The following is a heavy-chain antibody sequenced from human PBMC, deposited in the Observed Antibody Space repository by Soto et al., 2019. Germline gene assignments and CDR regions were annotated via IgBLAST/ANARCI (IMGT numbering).Heavy chain of an antibody. V-gene: IGHV3-21*01. CDR2: ISSSSSYI. CDR3: ARDTQSSSWNHYYYYGMDV. CDR1: GFTFSSYS. J-gene: IGHJ6*02. Sequence: EVQLVESGGGLVKPGGSLRLSCAASGFTFSSYSMNWVRQAPGKGLEWVSSISSSSSYIYYADSVKGRFTISRDNAKKGLHLQMNSLRAEDTAVYYFARDTQSSSWNHYYYYGMDVWGQGTTVTVSS. D-gene: IGHD6-13*01.